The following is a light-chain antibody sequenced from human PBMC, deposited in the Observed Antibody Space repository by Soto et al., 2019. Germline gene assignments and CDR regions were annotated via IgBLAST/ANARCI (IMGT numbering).Light chain of an antibody. CDR2: TTN. CDR1: NSNIGTNT. J-gene: IGLJ2*01. V-gene: IGLV1-44*01. Sequence: QLVLTQPPAVSGTPGQRVTISCSGDNSNIGTNTINWYQQLPGTAPKLLIYTTNQRPSGVPDRFSASKSGTSASLAIGGLQSDDEADYYCAAWDDSLNGVVFGGGTKLTVL. CDR3: AAWDDSLNGVV.